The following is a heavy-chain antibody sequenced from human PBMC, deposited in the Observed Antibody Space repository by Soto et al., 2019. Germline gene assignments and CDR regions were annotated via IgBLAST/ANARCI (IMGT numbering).Heavy chain of an antibody. CDR3: TRVLGYGGNPTVSDY. D-gene: IGHD4-17*01. Sequence: EVQVVEAGGGLVQPGGSLRLLCAASGFTFSDHYIDWVRQAPGKGLEWVGRIRDRANRYTTEYAGSVKGRFTVSRDDSKNSVYLQMNSLKTEDTAMYYCTRVLGYGGNPTVSDYWGQGTLVTVSS. J-gene: IGHJ4*02. CDR1: GFTFSDHY. CDR2: IRDRANRYTT. V-gene: IGHV3-72*01.